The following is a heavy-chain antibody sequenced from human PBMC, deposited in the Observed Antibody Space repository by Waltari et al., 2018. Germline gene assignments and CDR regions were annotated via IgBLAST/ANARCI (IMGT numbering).Heavy chain of an antibody. CDR2: ISSSSSSI. D-gene: IGHD1-26*01. CDR3: ARGGDY. CDR1: GFNFSDYS. J-gene: IGHJ4*02. V-gene: IGHV3-48*04. Sequence: EVQLVESGGGLVQPGGYLRISCAASGFNFSDYSMNWVRQAPGKVLEWVSSISSSSSSIYYSDSVKGRFTISRDNAKNSLYLQMNSLRAEDTAIYYCARGGDYWGQGTLVTVSS.